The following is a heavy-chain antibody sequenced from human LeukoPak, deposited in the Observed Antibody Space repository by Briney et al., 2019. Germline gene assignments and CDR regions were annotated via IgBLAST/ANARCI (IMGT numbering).Heavy chain of an antibody. CDR2: ISGGSGYI. CDR3: ARAIAVAEGY. CDR1: GSTFSSYS. D-gene: IGHD6-19*01. V-gene: IGHV3-21*01. Sequence: GGSLRLSCAASGSTFSSYSMNWVRQAPGKGLEWVSYISGGSGYIYYADSVKGRFTISRDNAKNSLYLQMNSLRAEDTAVYYCARAIAVAEGYWGQGTLVTVSS. J-gene: IGHJ4*02.